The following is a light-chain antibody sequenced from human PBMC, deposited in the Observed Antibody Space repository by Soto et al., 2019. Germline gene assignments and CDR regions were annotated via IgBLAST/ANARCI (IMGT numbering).Light chain of an antibody. CDR3: SSYTSSSTLDVV. CDR2: EVS. CDR1: SSDVGTYNF. Sequence: QSALTQPASVSGSPGQSITISCTGTSSDVGTYNFVSWYQQHADKAPKLVIYEVSNRPSGISSRFSGSKSGNTASLTISGLQAEDEADYYCSSYTSSSTLDVVFGGGTKLTVL. J-gene: IGLJ2*01. V-gene: IGLV2-14*01.